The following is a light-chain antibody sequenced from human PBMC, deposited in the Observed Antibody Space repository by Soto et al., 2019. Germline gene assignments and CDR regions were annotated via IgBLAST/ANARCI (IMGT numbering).Light chain of an antibody. CDR1: QSISDW. J-gene: IGKJ1*01. CDR2: SAS. V-gene: IGKV1-5*01. CDR3: QQYNGYPWT. Sequence: DIQMTQSPSTLSASVGDRITLTCRASQSISDWLAWYQQKPGKAPKFLIYSASALETGVPPRFSGSGSGTEFTLTISSLQPDDFATYYCQQYNGYPWTFGQGTKVEIK.